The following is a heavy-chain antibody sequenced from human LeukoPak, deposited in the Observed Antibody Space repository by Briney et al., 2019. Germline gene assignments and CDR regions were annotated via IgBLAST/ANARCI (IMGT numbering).Heavy chain of an antibody. J-gene: IGHJ4*02. D-gene: IGHD6-13*01. CDR3: ARSIPYGTTWYGRSDY. CDR2: IKPDGTTK. Sequence: GGSLRLSCAASGFPFSSYSMTWLRQAPGKGLEWVANIKPDGTTKFYVDSVKGRFTISRDNALNSLYLQMNSLRAEDTAIYYCARSIPYGTTWYGRSDYWGQGTLVTASS. V-gene: IGHV3-7*03. CDR1: GFPFSSYS.